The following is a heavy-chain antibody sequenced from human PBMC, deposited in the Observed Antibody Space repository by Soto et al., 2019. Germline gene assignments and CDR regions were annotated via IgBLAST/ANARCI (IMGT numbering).Heavy chain of an antibody. D-gene: IGHD2-8*01. CDR2: IYYTGTT. CDR3: ARILYPDWFDP. CDR1: GGSISSYY. Sequence: SETLSLTCTVSGGSISSYYWSWIRQPPGRGLEWIGYIYYTGTTNYNPSLKSRVTISIDTSKKQFSLKLSSVTAADTAVYYCARILYPDWFDPWGQGTLVTVSS. J-gene: IGHJ5*02. V-gene: IGHV4-59*08.